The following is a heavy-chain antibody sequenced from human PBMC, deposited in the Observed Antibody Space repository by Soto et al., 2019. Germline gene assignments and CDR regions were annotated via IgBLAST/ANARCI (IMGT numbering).Heavy chain of an antibody. CDR2: IYYSGST. J-gene: IGHJ4*02. CDR3: ARHLVATMMMVYFDY. V-gene: IGHV4-39*01. CDR1: GGSISSSSYC. Sequence: SETLSLTCTVSGGSISSSSYCWGWIRQPPGKGLEWIGSIYYSGSTYYNPSLKSRVTISVDTSKNQFSLKLSSVTAADTAVYYCARHLVATMMMVYFDYWGQGTLVTVSS. D-gene: IGHD5-12*01.